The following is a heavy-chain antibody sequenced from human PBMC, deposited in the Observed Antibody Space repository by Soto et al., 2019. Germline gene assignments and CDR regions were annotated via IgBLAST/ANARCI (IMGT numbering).Heavy chain of an antibody. V-gene: IGHV3-23*04. J-gene: IGHJ5*02. CDR3: AKGGIVGATAFDP. CDR2: ISANGGST. Sequence: VQLVESGGGLVQPGGSLRLSCAASEFTFSSYVMTWVRQAPGKGLEWVSTISANGGSTYYADSVKGRFTISRDNSKNTLYVQMNSLRAEDTAVYYCAKGGIVGATAFDPWGQGTLVTVSS. D-gene: IGHD1-26*01. CDR1: EFTFSSYV.